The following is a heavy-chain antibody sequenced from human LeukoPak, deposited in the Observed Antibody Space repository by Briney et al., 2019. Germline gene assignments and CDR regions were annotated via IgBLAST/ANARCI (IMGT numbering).Heavy chain of an antibody. CDR2: ISSSSSYI. CDR3: ARESQGGLNYFDY. V-gene: IGHV3-21*01. J-gene: IGHJ4*02. CDR1: AFTFSSYA. Sequence: GGSLRLSCAASAFTFSSYAMSWVRQAPGKGLEWVSSISSSSSYIYYADSVKGRFTISRDNAKNSLYLQMNSLRAEDTAVYYCARESQGGLNYFDYWGQGTLVTVSS. D-gene: IGHD3-16*01.